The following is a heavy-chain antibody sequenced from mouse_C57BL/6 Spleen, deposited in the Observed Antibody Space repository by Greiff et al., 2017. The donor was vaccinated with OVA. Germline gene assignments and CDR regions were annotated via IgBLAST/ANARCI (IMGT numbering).Heavy chain of an antibody. CDR2: IDPETGGT. V-gene: IGHV1-15*01. CDR3: TREGITTVFDY. D-gene: IGHD1-1*01. Sequence: VKLQESGAELVRPGASVTLSCKASGYTFTDYEMHWVKQTPVHGLEWIGAIDPETGGTAYNQKFKGKAILTADKSSSTAYMELRSLTSEDSAVYYCTREGITTVFDYWGQGTTLTVSS. CDR1: GYTFTDYE. J-gene: IGHJ2*01.